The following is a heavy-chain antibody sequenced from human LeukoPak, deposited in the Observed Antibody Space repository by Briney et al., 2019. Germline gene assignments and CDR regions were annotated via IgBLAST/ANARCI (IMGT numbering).Heavy chain of an antibody. D-gene: IGHD3-10*01. J-gene: IGHJ6*02. CDR2: IKSKTDGGTT. Sequence: GGSLRLSCAASGFTFSNAWMRWVRQAPGKGLEWVGRIKSKTDGGTTDYAAPVIGRFTISRGDSKNTLYLQMNSLKTEVTAVYYCTTDRYGSGSYGDYYYYYGMDVWGQGTTVTVSS. CDR3: TTDRYGSGSYGDYYYYYGMDV. V-gene: IGHV3-15*01. CDR1: GFTFSNAW.